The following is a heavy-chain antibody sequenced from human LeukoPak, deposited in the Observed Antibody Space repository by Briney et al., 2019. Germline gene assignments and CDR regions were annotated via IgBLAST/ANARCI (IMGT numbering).Heavy chain of an antibody. V-gene: IGHV4-39*07. Sequence: GSLRLSCAASGLTSQFRNYGMSWIRQPPGTGLEWIGNIFYSGSTYYSPSLRSRVTISLDTSRNQFSLRLNSVTAADTAVYYCAKSNGYGLVDIWGQGTMVTVSS. D-gene: IGHD3-10*01. J-gene: IGHJ3*02. CDR1: GLTSQFRNYG. CDR2: IFYSGST. CDR3: AKSNGYGLVDI.